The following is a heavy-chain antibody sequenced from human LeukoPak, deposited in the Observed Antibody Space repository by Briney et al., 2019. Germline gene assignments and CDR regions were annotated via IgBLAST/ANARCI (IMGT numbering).Heavy chain of an antibody. Sequence: SETLSLTCTVSGGSITSDYWSWIRQPPGKGLEWIGYISYSGSTSYAPSLKSRVTISGDSSKKQFSLKLSSVTAADTAVYYCARFYYDSRGYWYYFDYWGQGTLVTVSS. D-gene: IGHD3-22*01. V-gene: IGHV4-59*08. CDR1: GGSITSDY. J-gene: IGHJ4*02. CDR3: ARFYYDSRGYWYYFDY. CDR2: ISYSGST.